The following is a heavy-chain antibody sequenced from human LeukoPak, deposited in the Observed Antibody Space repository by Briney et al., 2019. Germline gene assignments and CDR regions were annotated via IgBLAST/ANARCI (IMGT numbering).Heavy chain of an antibody. D-gene: IGHD1-26*01. J-gene: IGHJ3*02. CDR2: INWNGGST. V-gene: IGHV3-20*04. Sequence: GGSLRLSCAASGFTFDDYGMSWVRQAPGKGLEWVSGINWNGGSTGYADSVKGRFTISRDNAKDSLYLQMNSLRAEDTALYYCARPSYSGSYSGAFDIWGQGTMVTVSS. CDR1: GFTFDDYG. CDR3: ARPSYSGSYSGAFDI.